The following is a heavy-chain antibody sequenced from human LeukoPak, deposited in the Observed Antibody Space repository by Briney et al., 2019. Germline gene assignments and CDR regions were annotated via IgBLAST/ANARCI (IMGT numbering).Heavy chain of an antibody. J-gene: IGHJ4*02. D-gene: IGHD3-22*01. Sequence: GGSLRLSCAASGFTFSSYAMHWVRQAPGKGLEYVSAISSNGGSTYYANSVKGRFTISRDNSKNTLYLQMGSLRAEDMAVYYCARAPDYYDSSGYYSPFFDYWGQGTLVTVSS. CDR3: ARAPDYYDSSGYYSPFFDY. CDR2: ISSNGGST. CDR1: GFTFSSYA. V-gene: IGHV3-64*01.